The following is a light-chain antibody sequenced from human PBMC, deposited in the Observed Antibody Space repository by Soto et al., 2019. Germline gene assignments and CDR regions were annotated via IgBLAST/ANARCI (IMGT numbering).Light chain of an antibody. Sequence: QSALTQPASVSGSPGQSITISCTGTSSDVGGYKYVSWYQHYPGKAPKLLIYQVNNRPSGVSSRFSGSKSGNTASLTFSGLQAEDEADYYCSSLTSSNTWVFGGGTKLTVL. J-gene: IGLJ3*02. V-gene: IGLV2-14*01. CDR1: SSDVGGYKY. CDR2: QVN. CDR3: SSLTSSNTWV.